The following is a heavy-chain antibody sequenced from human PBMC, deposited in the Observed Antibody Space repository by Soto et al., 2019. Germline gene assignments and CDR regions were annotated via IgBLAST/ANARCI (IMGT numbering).Heavy chain of an antibody. CDR1: GLTFNPYA. Sequence: EVQLLESGGGLAQPGGSLRLSCAASGLTFNPYAMNWVRQAPGKGLEWVSTIRGSGAGTYYADSVKGRFTLSRDNSKNTLYLQMNSLRAEDTAVYFCAKGFGISWQYYFDYWGQGTLVTVSS. V-gene: IGHV3-23*01. CDR3: AKGFGISWQYYFDY. CDR2: IRGSGAGT. J-gene: IGHJ4*02. D-gene: IGHD6-13*01.